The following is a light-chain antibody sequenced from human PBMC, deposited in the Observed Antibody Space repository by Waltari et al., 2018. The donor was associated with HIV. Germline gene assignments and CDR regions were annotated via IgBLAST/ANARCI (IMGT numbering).Light chain of an antibody. CDR3: QQYGSSPIT. CDR2: GAF. V-gene: IGKV3-20*01. Sequence: EIVLTQSPGTLSLSPGERATLSCRASQSVSTNYLAWYQQKPGQAARLLISGAFSRATDIPDRFSGTGSGTDFTLTISRLGPEYFAVYYCQQYGSSPITFGQGTRLEIK. J-gene: IGKJ5*01. CDR1: QSVSTNY.